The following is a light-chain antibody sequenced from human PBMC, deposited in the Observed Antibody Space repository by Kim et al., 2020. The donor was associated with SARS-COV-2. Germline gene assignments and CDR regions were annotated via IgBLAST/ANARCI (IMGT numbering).Light chain of an antibody. V-gene: IGLV3-1*01. CDR3: QAWDSTTTV. J-gene: IGLJ2*01. Sequence: SVSPGQTARITCSVERLVNKYVFWYQQKPGLSPVVVIYQYTQRPSGIPERFSGSNSGNTSTLTISGTQAMDEADYFCQAWDSTTTVFGGGTQLTVL. CDR2: QYT. CDR1: RLVNKY.